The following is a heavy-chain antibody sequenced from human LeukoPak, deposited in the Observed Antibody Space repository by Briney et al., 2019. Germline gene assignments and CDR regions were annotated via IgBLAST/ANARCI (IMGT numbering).Heavy chain of an antibody. CDR2: IYTSGSS. D-gene: IGHD2-2*01. V-gene: IGHV4-4*07. J-gene: IGHJ4*02. CDR1: GGSISSNY. Sequence: SSETLSLTCTVSGGSISSNYWSWIRQPAGKGLEWIGRIYTSGSSNYNPSLRSRVTMSVGTSKNQFSLKLSSVTAADTAVYYCARNLNRGCSSASCHSPFDYWGQGTLVTVSS. CDR3: ARNLNRGCSSASCHSPFDY.